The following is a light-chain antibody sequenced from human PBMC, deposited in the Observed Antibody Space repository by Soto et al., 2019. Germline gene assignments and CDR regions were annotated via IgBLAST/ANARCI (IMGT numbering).Light chain of an antibody. CDR1: QAIAGW. CDR2: GTS. CDR3: QQAYSFPLT. Sequence: DIQMIQSPSSVYASVGDRVTVACLSSQAIAGWLAWYQQKPGKAPRLLIYGTSTLQSGVPSRFSGSGSGTDFTLTINSLQPEDFETYYCQQAYSFPLTFGGGTTVDIK. V-gene: IGKV1D-12*01. J-gene: IGKJ4*01.